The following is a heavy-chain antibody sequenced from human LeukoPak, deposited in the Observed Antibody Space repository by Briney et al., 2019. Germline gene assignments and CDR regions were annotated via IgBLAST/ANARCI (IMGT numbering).Heavy chain of an antibody. D-gene: IGHD6-19*01. J-gene: IGHJ3*02. CDR1: GFTFSDSY. CDR3: AREYSSGWFGDAFDI. CDR2: ISYDGSNK. Sequence: GGSLRLSCAASGFTFSDSYMTWVRQAPGKGLEWVAVISYDGSNKYYADSVKGRFTISRDNSKNTLYLQMNSLRAENTAVYYCAREYSSGWFGDAFDIWGQGTMVTVSS. V-gene: IGHV3-30*03.